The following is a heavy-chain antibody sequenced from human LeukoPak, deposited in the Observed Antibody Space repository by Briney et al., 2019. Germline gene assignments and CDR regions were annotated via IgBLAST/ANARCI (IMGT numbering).Heavy chain of an antibody. CDR2: IYYSGST. J-gene: IGHJ4*02. CDR1: GGSISSSSYY. D-gene: IGHD6-13*01. V-gene: IGHV4-39*07. CDR3: ARNLPGIAAAAGDY. Sequence: SETLSLTCTVSGGSISSSSYYWGWIRQPPGKGLEWIGSIYYSGSTYYNPSLKSRVTISVDTSKNQFSLKLSSVTAADTAVYYCARNLPGIAAAAGDYWGQGTLVTVSS.